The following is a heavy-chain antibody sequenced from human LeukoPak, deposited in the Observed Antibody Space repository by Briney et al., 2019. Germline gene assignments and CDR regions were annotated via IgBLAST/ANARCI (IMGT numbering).Heavy chain of an antibody. Sequence: GGSLRLSCAASGFTFSSYSMNWVRHAPEKGLEWVSSISSSSSYIYYADSVKGRFAISRDNAKNSLYLQMNSLRDEDTSVYYIQLITMVRGVILKAPDLLDYWGAGTLVTVPS. D-gene: IGHD3-10*01. V-gene: IGHV3-21*04. CDR3: QLITMVRGVILKAPDLLDY. CDR2: ISSSSSYI. J-gene: IGHJ4*02. CDR1: GFTFSSYS.